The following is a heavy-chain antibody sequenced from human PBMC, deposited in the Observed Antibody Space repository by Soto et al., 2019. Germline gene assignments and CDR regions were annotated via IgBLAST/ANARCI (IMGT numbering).Heavy chain of an antibody. J-gene: IGHJ6*02. CDR3: AKGSTKGTTHYYYGMDV. CDR2: ISGSGGST. V-gene: IGHV3-23*01. CDR1: GFTFSSYA. Sequence: PGGSLRLSCAASGFTFSSYAMSWVRQAPGKGLEWVSAISGSGGSTYYADSVKGRFTISRDNSKNTLYLQMNSLRAEDTAVYYCAKGSTKGTTHYYYGMDVWGQGTTVTVSS. D-gene: IGHD1-7*01.